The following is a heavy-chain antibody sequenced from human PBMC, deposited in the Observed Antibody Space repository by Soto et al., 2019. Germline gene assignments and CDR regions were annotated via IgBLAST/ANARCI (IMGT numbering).Heavy chain of an antibody. CDR2: IWYDGSNK. CDR3: ARDHRSLGIAVAGTHFDY. V-gene: IGHV3-33*01. Sequence: GGSLRLSCAASGFTFSSYGMHWVRQAPGKGLEWVAVIWYDGSNKYYADSVKGRFTISRDNSKNTLYLQMNSLRAEDTAVYYCARDHRSLGIAVAGTHFDYWGQGTLVTVSS. D-gene: IGHD6-19*01. CDR1: GFTFSSYG. J-gene: IGHJ4*02.